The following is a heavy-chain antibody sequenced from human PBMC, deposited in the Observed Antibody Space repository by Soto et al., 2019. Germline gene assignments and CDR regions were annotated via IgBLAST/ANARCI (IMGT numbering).Heavy chain of an antibody. Sequence: SETLSLTCTVSGGSISSSSYYWGWICQPPGKGLEWIGSIYYSGSTYYNPSLKSRVTISVDTSKNQFSLKLSSVTAADTAVYYFLYGDPTFQQWGQGTLVTVSS. CDR1: GGSISSSSYY. CDR3: LYGDPTFQQ. CDR2: IYYSGST. J-gene: IGHJ1*01. V-gene: IGHV4-39*01. D-gene: IGHD4-17*01.